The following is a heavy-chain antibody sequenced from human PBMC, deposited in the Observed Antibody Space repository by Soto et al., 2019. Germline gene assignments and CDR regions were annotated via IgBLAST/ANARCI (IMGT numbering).Heavy chain of an antibody. V-gene: IGHV1-69*13. D-gene: IGHD6-19*01. CDR1: GGTFSSYA. CDR3: AREPSGIAVAGAAFDI. CDR2: IIPIFGTA. Sequence: ASVKVSCKASGGTFSSYAISWVRQAPGQGLEWMRGIIPIFGTANYAQKFQGRVTITADESTSTAYMELSSLRSEDTAVYYCAREPSGIAVAGAAFDIWGQGTMVTVSS. J-gene: IGHJ3*02.